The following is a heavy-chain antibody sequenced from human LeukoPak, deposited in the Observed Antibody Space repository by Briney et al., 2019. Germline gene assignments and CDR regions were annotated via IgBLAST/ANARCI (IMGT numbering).Heavy chain of an antibody. Sequence: SETLSLTCTVSGGSISIYYWSWIRQPPGKGLEWIGYIYYSGSTNYNPSLKSRVTISVDRSKNQFSLKLSSVTAADTAVYYCARGGAREYYDSSGYYIYWGQGTLVTVSS. CDR1: GGSISIYY. CDR3: ARGGAREYYDSSGYYIY. D-gene: IGHD3-22*01. V-gene: IGHV4-59*01. CDR2: IYYSGST. J-gene: IGHJ4*02.